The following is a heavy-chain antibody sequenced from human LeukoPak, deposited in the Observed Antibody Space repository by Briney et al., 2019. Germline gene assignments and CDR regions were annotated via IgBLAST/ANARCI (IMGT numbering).Heavy chain of an antibody. CDR2: IKEDGSDK. CDR1: GFTFSNYW. J-gene: IGHJ4*02. V-gene: IGHV3-7*03. D-gene: IGHD3-3*01. Sequence: QPGGSLRLSCAASGFTFSNYWMSWVRQTPGKGLEWVANIKEDGSDKYYVDPLKGRFTISRDNAKNSLYLQMNSLRAEDTAVYYCAKDRTRQAYWGQGTLVTVSS. CDR3: AKDRTRQAY.